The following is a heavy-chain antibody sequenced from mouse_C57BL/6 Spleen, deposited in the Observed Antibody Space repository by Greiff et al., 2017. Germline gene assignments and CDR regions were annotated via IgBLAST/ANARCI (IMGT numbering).Heavy chain of an antibody. V-gene: IGHV1-20*01. Sequence: EVQRVESGPELVKPGDSVKISCKASGYSFTGYFMNWVMQSHGKSLEWIGRINPYNGDTFYNQKFKGKATLTVDKSSSTAHMELRSLTSEDSAVYYCASDYDSGWYWGQGTLVTVSA. CDR3: ASDYDSGWY. CDR2: INPYNGDT. CDR1: GYSFTGYF. D-gene: IGHD2-4*01. J-gene: IGHJ3*01.